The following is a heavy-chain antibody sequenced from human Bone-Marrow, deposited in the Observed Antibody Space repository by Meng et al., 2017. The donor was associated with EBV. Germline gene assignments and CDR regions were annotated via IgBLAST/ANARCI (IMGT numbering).Heavy chain of an antibody. J-gene: IGHJ4*02. CDR2: LIPMSGAP. D-gene: IGHD3-10*01. CDR1: GGTFNSDA. CDR3: ASESGRGFTPDY. V-gene: IGHV1-69*01. Sequence: QVQLVGSGVEVKMPGSSVKVSCWTSGGTFNSDAVSWVRQAHGQGLEWMGGLIPMSGAPHYAQKFQGRVTITADESTSTHYMDLSNLRSDDTAMYYCASESGRGFTPDYWGQGTLVTVSS.